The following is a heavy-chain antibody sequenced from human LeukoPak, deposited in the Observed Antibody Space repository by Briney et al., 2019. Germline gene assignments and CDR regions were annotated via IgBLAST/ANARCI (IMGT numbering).Heavy chain of an antibody. J-gene: IGHJ4*02. CDR1: GFTFSSYG. Sequence: GGSLRLSCAASGFTFSSYGMHWVRQAPGKGLEWVAFIRYDGSNKYYADSVKGRFTISRDNSKNTLYLQMNSLRAEGTAVYYCAKGLGSLRFPGGFDYWGQGTLVTVSS. CDR2: IRYDGSNK. D-gene: IGHD3-3*01. V-gene: IGHV3-30*02. CDR3: AKGLGSLRFPGGFDY.